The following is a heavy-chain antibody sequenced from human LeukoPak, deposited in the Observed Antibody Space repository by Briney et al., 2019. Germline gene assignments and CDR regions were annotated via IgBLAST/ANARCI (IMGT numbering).Heavy chain of an antibody. J-gene: IGHJ5*02. V-gene: IGHV4-61*02. CDR1: GGSISSGSYY. CDR2: IYTSGST. Sequence: PSQTLSLTCTVSGGSISSGSYYCSWIRQPAGKGLEWIGRIYTSGSTNYNPSLKSRVTISVDTSKNQFSLKLSSVTAADTAVYYCARGGSSWYSDWFDPWGQGTLVTVSS. CDR3: ARGGSSWYSDWFDP. D-gene: IGHD6-13*01.